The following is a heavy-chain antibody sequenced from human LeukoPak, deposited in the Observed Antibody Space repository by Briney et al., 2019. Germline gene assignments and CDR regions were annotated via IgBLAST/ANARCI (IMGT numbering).Heavy chain of an antibody. CDR2: INHSGST. CDR3: ARPMWAVAGTYYFDY. Sequence: SETLSLTCAVSGGSFSGYYWSWIRQPPGKGLEWIGEINHSGSTNYNPSLKSRVTISVDTSKNQFSLKLSSVTAADTAVYYCARPMWAVAGTYYFDYWGQGTLVTVSS. D-gene: IGHD6-19*01. J-gene: IGHJ4*02. CDR1: GGSFSGYY. V-gene: IGHV4-34*01.